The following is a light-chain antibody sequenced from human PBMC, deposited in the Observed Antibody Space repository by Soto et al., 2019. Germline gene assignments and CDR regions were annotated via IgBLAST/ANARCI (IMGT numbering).Light chain of an antibody. CDR1: SSDVGGYNY. CDR2: EVN. J-gene: IGLJ1*01. Sequence: QSALTQPASVSGSPGQSITISCTGSSSDVGGYNYVSWYQQHPGKAPKLMIYEVNYRPSGDSNRFSGSKSGNTASLTISGLQAEDEADYYCSAYTSSDTGVFGTGTKVTVL. V-gene: IGLV2-14*01. CDR3: SAYTSSDTGV.